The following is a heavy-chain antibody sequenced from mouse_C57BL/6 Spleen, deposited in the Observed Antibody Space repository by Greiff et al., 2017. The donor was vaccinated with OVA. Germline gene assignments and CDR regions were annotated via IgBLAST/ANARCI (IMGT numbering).Heavy chain of an antibody. CDR1: GFTFSSYG. D-gene: IGHD3-3*01. CDR2: ISSGGSYT. CDR3: ARAGTEYFDY. V-gene: IGHV5-6*01. Sequence: EVHLVESGGDLVKPGGSLKLSCAASGFTFSSYGMSWVRQTPDKRLEWVATISSGGSYTYYPDSVKGRFTISRDNAKNTPYLQISSLKSEDTAMCCCARAGTEYFDYWGQGTTLTVSS. J-gene: IGHJ2*01.